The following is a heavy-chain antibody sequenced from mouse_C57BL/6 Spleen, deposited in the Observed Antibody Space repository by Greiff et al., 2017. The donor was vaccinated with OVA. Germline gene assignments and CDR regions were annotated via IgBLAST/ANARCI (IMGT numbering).Heavy chain of an antibody. CDR2: ISSGSSTI. J-gene: IGHJ2*01. CDR1: GFTFSDYG. V-gene: IGHV5-17*01. Sequence: EVHLVESGGGLVKPGGSLKLSCAASGFTFSDYGMHWVRQAPEKGLEWVAYISSGSSTIYYADTVKGRFTISRDNAKNTLFLQMTSLRSEDTAMYYCARDYYGSSYVYFDYWGQGTTLTVSS. CDR3: ARDYYGSSYVYFDY. D-gene: IGHD1-1*01.